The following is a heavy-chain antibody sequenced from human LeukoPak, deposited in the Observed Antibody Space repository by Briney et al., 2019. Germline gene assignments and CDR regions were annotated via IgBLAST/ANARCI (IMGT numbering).Heavy chain of an antibody. CDR3: AREGGFYRPLDY. CDR2: VHLDGRT. V-gene: IGHV4-4*02. Sequence: SGTLSLTCGVSGGSVINTHWWTWVRPPPGEGLEWIGEVHLDGRTNYNPSLESRLTMSVDVSENQVSLKLTSVTAADTAVYYCAREGGFYRPLDYSGQGTLVTVSS. D-gene: IGHD3-3*01. CDR1: GGSVINTHW. J-gene: IGHJ4*02.